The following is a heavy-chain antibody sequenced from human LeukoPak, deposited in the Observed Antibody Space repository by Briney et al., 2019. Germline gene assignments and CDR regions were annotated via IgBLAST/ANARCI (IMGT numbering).Heavy chain of an antibody. CDR3: ARAPIPYYYDSSAYYSDY. CDR1: GYTFTNFD. Sequence: ASVKVSCKTSGYTFTNFDINWVRQATGQGLEWLGWMNPYTGKTGYAQKFQGRVTFTGDTSIRTAYMEVSSLTSEDTAVYYCARAPIPYYYDSSAYYSDYWGQGTLVTVSS. CDR2: MNPYTGKT. J-gene: IGHJ4*02. V-gene: IGHV1-8*03. D-gene: IGHD3-22*01.